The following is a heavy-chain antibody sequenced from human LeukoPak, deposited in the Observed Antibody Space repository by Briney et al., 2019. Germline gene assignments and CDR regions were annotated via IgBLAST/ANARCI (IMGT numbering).Heavy chain of an antibody. CDR3: AKIGAGYCGGDCDQTPLTHSDS. V-gene: IGHV3-30*02. CDR1: GFTFSSYG. D-gene: IGHD2-21*01. Sequence: GGSLRLSCAASGFTFSSYGMHWVRQAPGKGLERVSFIRYDGSNKYYADSVKGRFTISRDNSKTTLYLQMNSLRAEDTAVYYCAKIGAGYCGGDCDQTPLTHSDSWGQGTLVTVSS. CDR2: IRYDGSNK. J-gene: IGHJ4*02.